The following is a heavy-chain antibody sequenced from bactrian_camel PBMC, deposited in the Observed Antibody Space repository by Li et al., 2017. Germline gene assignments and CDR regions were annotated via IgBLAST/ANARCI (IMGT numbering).Heavy chain of an antibody. D-gene: IGHD5*01. CDR2: IMDDDGSP. CDR1: EYINGDHC. J-gene: IGHJ4*01. V-gene: IGHV3S44*01. CDR3: AADLGPPYPSRAYPLPPDPFLEAEYNH. Sequence: VQLVESGGGSVQVGGSLSLSCTASEYINGDHCMGWFRETPGNERESVAIMDDDGSPTYLQSVEGRFTISKDNAKNTLYLEMNNLTPEDTAMYYCAADLGPPYPSRAYPLPPDPFLEAEYNHWGQGTQVTVS.